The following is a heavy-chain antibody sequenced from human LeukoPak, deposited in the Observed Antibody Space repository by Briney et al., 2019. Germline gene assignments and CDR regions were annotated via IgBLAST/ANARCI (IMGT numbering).Heavy chain of an antibody. Sequence: ASVKVSCKASGYTFTGYYMHWVRQAPGHGLEWMGWINPNSGGTNYAQNFQGRVTMTRDTSISTAHMELSRLRSDDTAVYYCARDRQMSYSDFWSGYYKFDYWGQGTLVTVSS. J-gene: IGHJ4*02. V-gene: IGHV1-2*02. CDR1: GYTFTGYY. CDR3: ARDRQMSYSDFWSGYYKFDY. D-gene: IGHD3-3*01. CDR2: INPNSGGT.